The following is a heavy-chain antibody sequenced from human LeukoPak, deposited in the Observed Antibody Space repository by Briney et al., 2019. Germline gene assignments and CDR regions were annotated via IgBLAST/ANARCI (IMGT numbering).Heavy chain of an antibody. CDR1: GYTFTSYG. Sequence: ASVKVSCKASGYTFTSYGISWVRQAPGQGLEWMGWISAYNGNTNYAQKLQGRVTMTTDTSTSTAYMELRSLRSDDTAVYCCAREEYDILTGYYEYFDYWGQGTLVTVSS. J-gene: IGHJ4*02. V-gene: IGHV1-18*01. D-gene: IGHD3-9*01. CDR3: AREEYDILTGYYEYFDY. CDR2: ISAYNGNT.